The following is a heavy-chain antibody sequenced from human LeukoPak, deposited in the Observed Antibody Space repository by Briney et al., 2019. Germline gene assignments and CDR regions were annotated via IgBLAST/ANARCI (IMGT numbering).Heavy chain of an antibody. Sequence: GGSLRLSCAASGFTFSSYWMTWVRQAPGKGLEWVANIKLDGSVKYYVDSVKGRFTISRDNAKNSLYLQMNSLRAEDTAVYYCARINGVNYYFDYWGQGTLVTVSS. J-gene: IGHJ4*02. CDR1: GFTFSSYW. V-gene: IGHV3-7*01. CDR3: ARINGVNYYFDY. D-gene: IGHD2-8*01. CDR2: IKLDGSVK.